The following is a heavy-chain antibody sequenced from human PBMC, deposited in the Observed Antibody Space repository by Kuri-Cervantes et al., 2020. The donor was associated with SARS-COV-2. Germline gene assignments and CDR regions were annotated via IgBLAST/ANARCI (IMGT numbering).Heavy chain of an antibody. CDR1: GYTFSHYG. CDR2: INPNSGGT. Sequence: ASVKVSCKASGYTFSHYGINWVRQAPGQGLEWMGWINPNSGGTNYAQKFQGRVTMTRDTSISTAYMELSRLRSDDTAVYYCASRTGHYYYYYMDVWGKGTTVTVSS. D-gene: IGHD3/OR15-3a*01. CDR3: ASRTGHYYYYYMDV. V-gene: IGHV1-2*02. J-gene: IGHJ6*03.